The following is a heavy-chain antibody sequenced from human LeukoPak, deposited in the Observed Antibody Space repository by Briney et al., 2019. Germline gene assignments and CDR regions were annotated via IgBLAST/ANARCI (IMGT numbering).Heavy chain of an antibody. J-gene: IGHJ4*02. CDR1: GYTFTSYG. CDR2: ISAYNGNT. CDR3: ARDRATMVRGVITPRFDY. Sequence: GTSVKVSCKASGYTFTSYGISWVRQAPGQGLEWMGWISAYNGNTNYAQKLQGRVTMTTDTSTSTAYMELRSLRSDDTAVYYCARDRATMVRGVITPRFDYWGQGTLVTVSS. D-gene: IGHD3-10*01. V-gene: IGHV1-18*01.